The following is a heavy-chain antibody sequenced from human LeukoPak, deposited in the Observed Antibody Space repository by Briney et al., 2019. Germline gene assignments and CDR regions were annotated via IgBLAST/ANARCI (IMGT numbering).Heavy chain of an antibody. D-gene: IGHD3-10*01. V-gene: IGHV3-23*01. CDR3: AKDRGYMDSRLGFDY. CDR1: GFTFSSYA. CDR2: ISGSGGST. J-gene: IGHJ4*02. Sequence: GGSLRLSCAASGFTFSSYAMSWVRQAPGKGLEWVSAISGSGGSTYYADSVKGRFTISRDSSKNTLYLQMNSLRAEDTAVYYCAKDRGYMDSRLGFDYWGQGTLVTVSS.